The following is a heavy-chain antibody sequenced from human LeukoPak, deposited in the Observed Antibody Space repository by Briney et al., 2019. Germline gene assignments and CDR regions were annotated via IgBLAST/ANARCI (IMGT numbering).Heavy chain of an antibody. V-gene: IGHV1-18*01. J-gene: IGHJ4*02. CDR3: ARDPSLRVGAARGPPDY. D-gene: IGHD1-26*01. Sequence: ASVKVSCKASGYTFTSYGISWVRQAPGQGLEGMGWISAYNGNTNYAQKLQGRVTMTTDTSTSTAYMELRSLRSDDTAVYYCARDPSLRVGAARGPPDYWGQGTLVTVSS. CDR2: ISAYNGNT. CDR1: GYTFTSYG.